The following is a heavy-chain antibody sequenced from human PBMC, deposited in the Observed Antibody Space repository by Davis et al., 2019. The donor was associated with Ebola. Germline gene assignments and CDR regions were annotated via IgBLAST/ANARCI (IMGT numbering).Heavy chain of an antibody. V-gene: IGHV4-4*02. Sequence: MPSETLSLTCAVSGGSISSSNWWSWVRQPPGKGLEWVGEIYHSGSTNYNPSLKSRVTISVDKSKNQFSLKLSSVTAADTAVYYCARDQNYYGSGSISSPYFDYWGQGTLVTVSS. CDR1: GGSISSSNW. D-gene: IGHD3-10*01. CDR3: ARDQNYYGSGSISSPYFDY. CDR2: IYHSGST. J-gene: IGHJ4*02.